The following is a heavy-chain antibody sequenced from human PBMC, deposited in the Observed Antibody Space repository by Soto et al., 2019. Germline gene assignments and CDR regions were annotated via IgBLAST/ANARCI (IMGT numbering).Heavy chain of an antibody. CDR2: ISYDGSNT. J-gene: IGHJ4*02. V-gene: IGHV3-30*18. CDR1: GLTLSRYG. D-gene: IGHD3-10*01. CDR3: AKEGGLIFNYYGASSDFHDF. Sequence: GGTLRLSCAASGLTLSRYGMHWVRQAPGKGLEWVAIISYDGSNTYYADSVKGRFTISRDNSKNTLYLQMNSLRAEDTSVYYCAKEGGLIFNYYGASSDFHDFCSRGSLVTGSS.